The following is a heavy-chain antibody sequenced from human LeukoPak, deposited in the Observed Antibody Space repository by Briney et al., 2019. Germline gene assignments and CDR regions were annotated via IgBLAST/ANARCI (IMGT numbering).Heavy chain of an antibody. Sequence: ASVKVSCKAAGYTFSSYDINWVRQAPGQGLEWMGWVNPSSGNTGYTQKFQGRVTMTRDTSISTAYMELSSLRSEDTALYYCARMRGYTYGYWYLDLWGRGTLVTVSS. J-gene: IGHJ2*01. V-gene: IGHV1-8*01. CDR1: GYTFSSYD. D-gene: IGHD5-18*01. CDR2: VNPSSGNT. CDR3: ARMRGYTYGYWYLDL.